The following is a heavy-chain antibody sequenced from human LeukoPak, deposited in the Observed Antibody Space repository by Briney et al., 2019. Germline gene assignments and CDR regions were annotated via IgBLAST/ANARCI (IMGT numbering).Heavy chain of an antibody. V-gene: IGHV3-48*01. J-gene: IGHJ4*02. Sequence: GGSLRLSCAASGFTFSNYNMNWVRQAPGKGLEWVSYISSSSRTIYYADSVKGRFTISRDNAKNSLYLQMNSLRAEDTAVFYCARALADSRGYYLGFDYWGQGTPVTVSS. CDR3: ARALADSRGYYLGFDY. CDR2: ISSSSRTI. D-gene: IGHD3-22*01. CDR1: GFTFSNYN.